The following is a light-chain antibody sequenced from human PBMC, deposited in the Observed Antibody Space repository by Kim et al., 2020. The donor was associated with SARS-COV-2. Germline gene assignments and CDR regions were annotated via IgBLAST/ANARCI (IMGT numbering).Light chain of an antibody. CDR1: QSVRNH. CDR2: ETS. Sequence: SPGDRVTLSCRASQSVRNHVAWYQHKPGQSPRLLIYETSTRATGIPARFSGSGSGTDFTLTISRLEPEDFVVYYCQQYGSSPRTFGQGTKVDIK. V-gene: IGKV3-20*01. CDR3: QQYGSSPRT. J-gene: IGKJ1*01.